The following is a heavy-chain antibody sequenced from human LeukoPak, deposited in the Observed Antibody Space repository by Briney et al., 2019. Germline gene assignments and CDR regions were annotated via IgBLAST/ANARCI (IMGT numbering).Heavy chain of an antibody. V-gene: IGHV1-46*01. CDR1: GYSFTSYY. Sequence: ASVKVSCKASGYSFTSYYLHWVRQAPGQGLEWMGIINPSGGSTSYAQKFQGRVTMTEDTSTDTAYMELSSLRSEDTAVYYCARGSSDGGNADYWGQGTLVTVSS. D-gene: IGHD4-23*01. J-gene: IGHJ4*02. CDR2: INPSGGST. CDR3: ARGSSDGGNADY.